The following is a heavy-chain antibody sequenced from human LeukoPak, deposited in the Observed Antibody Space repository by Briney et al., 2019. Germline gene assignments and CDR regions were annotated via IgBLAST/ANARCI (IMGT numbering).Heavy chain of an antibody. J-gene: IGHJ3*01. CDR1: GFTFSSYC. CDR3: ARGPFCSSGTCYVLGAFDV. Sequence: GGSLRLSCAASGFTFSSYCMSWVRQAPGKGLEWVSGISGSGASTYYADSVKGRFTISRDNSESTLYLQMNSLKAEDTAAYSCARGPFCSSGTCYVLGAFDVWGQGTMVTVSS. CDR2: ISGSGAST. D-gene: IGHD2-2*01. V-gene: IGHV3-23*01.